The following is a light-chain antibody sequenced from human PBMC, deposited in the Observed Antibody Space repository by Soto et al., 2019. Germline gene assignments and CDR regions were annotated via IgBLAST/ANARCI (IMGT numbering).Light chain of an antibody. CDR3: QQFGSSLPWT. CDR2: GAS. J-gene: IGKJ1*01. CDR1: QTVTISY. V-gene: IGKV3-20*01. Sequence: EIVLTQSPGTLSLSPGESATLSCRASQTVTISYLAWYQQQPDHATSLLLYGASRRSTGSPDRFSGSGSGTDFTLTITRLEPEDFAVYYCQQFGSSLPWTFGQGTKVDIK.